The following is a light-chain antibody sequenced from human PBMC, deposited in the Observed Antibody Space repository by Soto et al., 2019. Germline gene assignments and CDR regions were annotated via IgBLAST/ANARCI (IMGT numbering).Light chain of an antibody. CDR3: QQYNSYSLT. Sequence: DIQMTQSPSTLSASVGDRVTITCGASQSISSWLAWYQQKPGKAPKLLIYDASSLESGVPSRFSGSGSGTEFTLTISSLQPDDFATYYCQQYNSYSLTFGQGTKVEIK. J-gene: IGKJ1*01. V-gene: IGKV1-5*01. CDR1: QSISSW. CDR2: DAS.